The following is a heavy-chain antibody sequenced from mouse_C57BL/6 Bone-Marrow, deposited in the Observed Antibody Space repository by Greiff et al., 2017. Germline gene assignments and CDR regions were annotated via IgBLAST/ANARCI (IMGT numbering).Heavy chain of an antibody. V-gene: IGHV1-9*01. CDR3: ARDYYGNYGVFDY. CDR2: ILPGSGST. CDR1: GYTFTGYW. D-gene: IGHD2-1*01. J-gene: IGHJ2*01. Sequence: QVQLKQSGAELMKPGASVKLSCKATGYTFTGYWIEWVKQRPGHGLEWIVEILPGSGSTNYNEKFKGKATFTADTSSNPAYMQLISLTTEDSAIDYCARDYYGNYGVFDYWGQGTTLTVSS.